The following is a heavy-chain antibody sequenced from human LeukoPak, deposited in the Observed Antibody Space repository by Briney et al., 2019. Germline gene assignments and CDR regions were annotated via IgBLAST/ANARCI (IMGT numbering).Heavy chain of an antibody. J-gene: IGHJ6*04. CDR2: ISGSDGTI. CDR3: AELGITMIGGV. D-gene: IGHD3-10*02. V-gene: IGHV3-11*04. CDR1: GFTFGGYY. Sequence: GGSLRLSCAASGFTFGGYYMSWIRRAPGKGLEWLSYISGSDGTIDYADSVKGRFTISRDNAKKSLYLQMNSLRAEDTAVYYCAELGITMIGGVWGKGTTVTISS.